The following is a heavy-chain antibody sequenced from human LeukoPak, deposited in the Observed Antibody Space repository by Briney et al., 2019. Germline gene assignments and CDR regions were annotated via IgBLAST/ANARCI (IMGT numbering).Heavy chain of an antibody. CDR3: AKDQCSGGSCFEMVV. D-gene: IGHD2-15*01. CDR1: GFTFSSYW. V-gene: IGHV3-7*01. CDR2: IKQDGSDN. J-gene: IGHJ6*04. Sequence: KAGGSLRLSCAASGFTFSSYWMSWVRQAPGKGLEWVANIKQDGSDNYYVGSVKGRYTISRDNSKNTMYLQMNSLRAEDTAVYYCAKDQCSGGSCFEMVVWGKGTTVTVSS.